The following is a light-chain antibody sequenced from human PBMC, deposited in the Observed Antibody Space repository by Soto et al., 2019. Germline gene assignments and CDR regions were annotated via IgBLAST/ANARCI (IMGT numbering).Light chain of an antibody. CDR2: EVS. CDR3: SSFTRTTTLV. CDR1: SSDVGGYNY. J-gene: IGLJ2*01. V-gene: IGLV2-14*01. Sequence: QSALTQPASVSGSPGQSITISCTGTSSDVGGYNYVSWYQKYPDKAPKLMIYEVSNRPSGVSDRFSDSKSGNTASLTISGLQAEDEGDYFCSSFTRTTTLVFGGGTKLTVL.